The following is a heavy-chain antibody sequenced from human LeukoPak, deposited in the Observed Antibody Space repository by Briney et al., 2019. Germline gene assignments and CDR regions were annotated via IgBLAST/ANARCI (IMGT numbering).Heavy chain of an antibody. V-gene: IGHV1-8*03. D-gene: IGHD3-10*01. CDR2: MNPNSGNT. CDR3: ARGNYYGSGSYYWFDP. CDR1: GYTFTSYD. Sequence: ASVKVSCKASGYTFTSYDINWVRQATGQGLEWVGWMNPNSGNTGYAQKFQGRVTITRNTSISTAYMELSSLRSEDTAVYYCARGNYYGSGSYYWFDPWGQGTLVTVSS. J-gene: IGHJ5*02.